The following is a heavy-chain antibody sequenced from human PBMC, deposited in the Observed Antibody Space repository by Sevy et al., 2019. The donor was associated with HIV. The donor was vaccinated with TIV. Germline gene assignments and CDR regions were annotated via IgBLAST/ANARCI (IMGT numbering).Heavy chain of an antibody. D-gene: IGHD6-25*01. Sequence: ASVKVSCKASGGTFSSYAISWVRQAPGQGLEWMGGIIPIFGTANYAQKFQGRVTITADESTSTAYMELSSLRSEDTAVYYCARSSTGYDAFDIWGQGTMVTVSS. J-gene: IGHJ3*02. CDR1: GGTFSSYA. CDR2: IIPIFGTA. CDR3: ARSSTGYDAFDI. V-gene: IGHV1-69*13.